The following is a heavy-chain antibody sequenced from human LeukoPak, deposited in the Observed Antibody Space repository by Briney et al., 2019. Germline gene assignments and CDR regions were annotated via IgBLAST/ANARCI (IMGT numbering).Heavy chain of an antibody. Sequence: PGGSLRLSCAASGFTFSNHGVHWVRQAPGRGLEWVATLSGSGAGTYYSDSVQGRFTISRDNSKRTLFLQMNSLRAEDTAIYYCAKKPTPRIVGAHYYFDYWGQGTLVTVSS. V-gene: IGHV3-23*01. CDR3: AKKPTPRIVGAHYYFDY. CDR2: LSGSGAGT. CDR1: GFTFSNHG. D-gene: IGHD1-26*01. J-gene: IGHJ4*02.